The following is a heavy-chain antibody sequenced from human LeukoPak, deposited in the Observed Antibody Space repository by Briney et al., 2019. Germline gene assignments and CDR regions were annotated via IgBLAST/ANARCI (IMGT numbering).Heavy chain of an antibody. CDR3: ARAYYYDSSGYLRMDDAFDI. J-gene: IGHJ3*02. CDR1: GYTFTGYY. CDR2: INPNSGGA. Sequence: ASVKVSCKASGYTFTGYYMHWVRQAPGQGLEWMGWINPNSGGANYAQKFQGRVTMTRNTSISTAYMELSSLRSEDTAVYYCARAYYYDSSGYLRMDDAFDIWGQGTMVTVSS. V-gene: IGHV1-2*02. D-gene: IGHD3-22*01.